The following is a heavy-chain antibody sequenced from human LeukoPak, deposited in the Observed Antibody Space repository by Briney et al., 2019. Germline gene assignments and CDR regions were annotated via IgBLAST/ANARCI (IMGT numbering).Heavy chain of an antibody. J-gene: IGHJ4*02. Sequence: GGSLRLSCAASGYTFSAFDMHWVRKAPGKGLEWVAVIRYNGSNSYYVDSVKGRFTISRDNSENTLSLQMNSLRPEDTAVYYCAKDAPLGVVANPLDYWGQGIQVTVSS. CDR1: GYTFSAFD. D-gene: IGHD3-22*01. V-gene: IGHV3-30*02. CDR2: IRYNGSNS. CDR3: AKDAPLGVVANPLDY.